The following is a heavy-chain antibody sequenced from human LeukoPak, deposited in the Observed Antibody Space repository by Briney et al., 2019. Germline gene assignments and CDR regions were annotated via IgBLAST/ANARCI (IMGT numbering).Heavy chain of an antibody. CDR2: IYYSGNT. D-gene: IGHD1-1*01. V-gene: IGHV4-59*08. Sequence: PSETLCLTCSVSGGSISNYYWTWIRQPPGKGLEWIGYIYYSGNTNYNPSLKSRVTISLDTSKNQLSLKLTSVTAADTAVYYCARCSRGTSVGMDVWGQGTTVTVSS. CDR3: ARCSRGTSVGMDV. CDR1: GGSISNYY. J-gene: IGHJ6*02.